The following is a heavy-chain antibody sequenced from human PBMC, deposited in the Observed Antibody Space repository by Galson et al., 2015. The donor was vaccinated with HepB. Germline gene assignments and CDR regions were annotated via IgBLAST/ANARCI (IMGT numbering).Heavy chain of an antibody. CDR1: GDSVSSHSAA. Sequence: CAISGDSVSSHSAAWNWIRQSPSRGLEWLGRTYYRSKWYNDYAVSVKSRITINPDTSKNQFSLQLNSVTPEDTAVYYCARGYCSSASCYPPYWYFDLWGRGTLVTVSS. CDR3: ARGYCSSASCYPPYWYFDL. D-gene: IGHD2-2*01. CDR2: TYYRSKWYN. J-gene: IGHJ2*01. V-gene: IGHV6-1*01.